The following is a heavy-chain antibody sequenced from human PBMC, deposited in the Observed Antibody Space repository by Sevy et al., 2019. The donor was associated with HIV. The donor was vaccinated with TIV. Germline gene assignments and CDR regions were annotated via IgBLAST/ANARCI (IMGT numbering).Heavy chain of an antibody. CDR3: AKDLHPPTTVVTGYFHH. CDR1: GFTFDDYA. J-gene: IGHJ1*01. Sequence: GGSLRLSCAASGFTFDDYAMHWVRQAPGKGLEWVSSITWNRGNIDYADSVKGRFTISRDNAKNSLYLQMNSLRAEDTAFYYCAKDLHPPTTVVTGYFHHWGQGTLVTVSS. CDR2: ITWNRGNI. V-gene: IGHV3-9*01. D-gene: IGHD2-21*02.